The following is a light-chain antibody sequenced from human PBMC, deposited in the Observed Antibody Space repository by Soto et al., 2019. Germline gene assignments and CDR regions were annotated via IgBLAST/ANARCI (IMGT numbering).Light chain of an antibody. CDR2: DVN. CDR3: SSWTSGATYV. J-gene: IGLJ1*01. V-gene: IGLV2-14*03. CDR1: SSDVGAYNY. Sequence: QSVLTQPASVSGSPGQSITISCAGTSSDVGAYNYVSWYQHHPGKAPKLMIYDVNNRPSGDSNRFSGSKSGNTASLTISGLQAEDEADYYCSSWTSGATYVFGSGTKVPV.